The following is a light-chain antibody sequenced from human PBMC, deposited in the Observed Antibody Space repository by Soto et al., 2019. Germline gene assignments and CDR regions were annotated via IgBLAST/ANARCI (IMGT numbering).Light chain of an antibody. CDR1: QTISSW. CDR3: QHYNSYSAA. J-gene: IGKJ1*01. CDR2: NAS. Sequence: DIQMTQSPSTLSGSVGDRVTITCRASQTISSWLAWYQQKPGKAPKLLIYNASTLKSGVPSRFSGSGSGTEFTLTSSRLQHDDFATYYCQHYNSYSAAFGQGTKVDI. V-gene: IGKV1-5*03.